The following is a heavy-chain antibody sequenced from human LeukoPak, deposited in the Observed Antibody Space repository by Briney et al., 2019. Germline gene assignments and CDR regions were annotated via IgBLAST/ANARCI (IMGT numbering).Heavy chain of an antibody. CDR1: DSISSGDYY. CDR2: IFHRGGT. D-gene: IGHD2-15*01. Sequence: SETLSLTCTDDSISSGDYYWNWIRQPPGKGLEWIGYIFHRGGTSYNPSLKSRILFSVDTSQNQFSLKLNSVTAADTAVYYCVREILYCSGGSCYRGPFDNWGQGTLVTVSA. CDR3: VREILYCSGGSCYRGPFDN. J-gene: IGHJ4*02. V-gene: IGHV4-30-4*01.